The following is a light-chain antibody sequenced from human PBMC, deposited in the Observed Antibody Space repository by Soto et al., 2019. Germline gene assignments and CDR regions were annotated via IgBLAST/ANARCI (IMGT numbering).Light chain of an antibody. CDR1: RSVGNN. CDR2: AES. CDR3: QQRADWPLT. Sequence: EIVLTQSPATLSLSPGERATLSCRASRSVGNNLAWYQKKPGQAPGLLIYAESTRATGILARFSGSGSGTDFTLTISSLEPEDFAVYYCQQRADWPLTSGGGTKMELK. J-gene: IGKJ4*01. V-gene: IGKV3-11*01.